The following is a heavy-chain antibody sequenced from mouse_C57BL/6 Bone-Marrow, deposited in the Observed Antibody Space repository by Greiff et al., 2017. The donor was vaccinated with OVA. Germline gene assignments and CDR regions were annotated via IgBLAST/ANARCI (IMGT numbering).Heavy chain of an antibody. CDR2: IWSGGST. CDR3: AREDCFHYYAMDY. CDR1: GFSLTSYG. Sequence: QVQLQQSGPGLVQPSQSLSITCTVSGFSLTSYGVHWVRQSPGKGLEWLGVIWSGGSTDYNAAFISRLSISKDNSKSQVFLKMKSLQADDTAIYYCAREDCFHYYAMDYWGQGTSVTVSS. V-gene: IGHV2-2*01. J-gene: IGHJ4*01.